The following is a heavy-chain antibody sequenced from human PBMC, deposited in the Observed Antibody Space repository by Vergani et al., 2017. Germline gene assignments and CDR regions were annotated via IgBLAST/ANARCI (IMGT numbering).Heavy chain of an antibody. V-gene: IGHV1-2*02. D-gene: IGHD3-22*01. CDR1: GYTFTDYY. J-gene: IGHJ6*02. CDR3: AGFPYYYDSSGYYYYYYGMDV. CDR2: INPNSGGT. Sequence: QVQLVQSGAEVKKPGASVKVSCKASGYTFTDYYMHWVRQAPGQGLEWMGWINPNSGGTNYAQKFQGRVTMTRDTSISTAYMELSRLRSDDTAVYYCAGFPYYYDSSGYYYYYYGMDVWGQGTTVTVSS.